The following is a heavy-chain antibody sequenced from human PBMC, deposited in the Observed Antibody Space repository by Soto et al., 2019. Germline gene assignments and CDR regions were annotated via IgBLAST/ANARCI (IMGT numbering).Heavy chain of an antibody. CDR1: GDSVSSNSAA. J-gene: IGHJ4*02. CDR2: TYYRSKWYN. Sequence: QSQTLSLTCAISGDSVSSNSAAWNWIRQSPSRGLEWLGRTYYRSKWYNDYAVSVKSRITINPDTSKNQFSLQLNSVTPEDTAVYYCARDLAISSIAARQRGGYFDYWGQGTLVTVSS. D-gene: IGHD6-6*01. CDR3: ARDLAISSIAARQRGGYFDY. V-gene: IGHV6-1*01.